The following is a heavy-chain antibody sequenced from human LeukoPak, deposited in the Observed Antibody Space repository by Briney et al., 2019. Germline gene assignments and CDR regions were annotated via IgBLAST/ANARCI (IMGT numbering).Heavy chain of an antibody. Sequence: SETLSLTCTVSGGSTNTYYWSWVRQSPGKGLEWIGYISYSGSTNYNPSLKSRVTISVDTSKKQFSLKLSSVTAADTAVYYCARGWDSSSYGGFDYWGQGTLVTVSS. D-gene: IGHD6-6*01. CDR1: GGSTNTYY. V-gene: IGHV4-59*12. CDR2: ISYSGST. CDR3: ARGWDSSSYGGFDY. J-gene: IGHJ4*02.